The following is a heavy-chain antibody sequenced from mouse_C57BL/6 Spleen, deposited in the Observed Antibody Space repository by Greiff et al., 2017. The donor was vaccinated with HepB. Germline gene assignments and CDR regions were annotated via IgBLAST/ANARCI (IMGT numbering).Heavy chain of an antibody. J-gene: IGHJ2*01. CDR2: INPNNGGT. D-gene: IGHD1-1*01. V-gene: IGHV1-26*01. CDR3: ARSDYYYGSSNYFDY. Sequence: EVQLQQSGPELVKPGASVKISCKASGYTFTDYYMNWVKQSHGKSLEWIGDINPNNGGTSYNQKFKGKATLTVDKSSSTAYMELRSLTSEDSAVYYCARSDYYYGSSNYFDYWGQGTTLTVSS. CDR1: GYTFTDYY.